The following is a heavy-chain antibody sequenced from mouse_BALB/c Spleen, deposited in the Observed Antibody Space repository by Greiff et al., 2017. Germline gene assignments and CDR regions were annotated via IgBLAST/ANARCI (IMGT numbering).Heavy chain of an antibody. Sequence: EVKLVESGGGLVQPGGSRKLSCAASGFTFSSFRMHWVRQAPEKGLEWVAYISSGSSTIYYADTVKGRFTISRDNPKNTLFLQMTSLRSEDTAMYYCARVPDYWGQGTTLTVSS. CDR2: ISSGSSTI. J-gene: IGHJ2*01. V-gene: IGHV5-17*02. CDR3: ARVPDY. CDR1: GFTFSSFR.